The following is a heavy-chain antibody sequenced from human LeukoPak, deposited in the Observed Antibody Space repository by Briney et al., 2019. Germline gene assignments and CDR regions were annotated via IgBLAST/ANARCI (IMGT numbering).Heavy chain of an antibody. V-gene: IGHV1-8*02. CDR1: GYTFSSYD. CDR3: ARLPKYSRPLDY. D-gene: IGHD6-6*01. CDR2: MNPNSGNT. Sequence: ASVKVSCKASGYTFSSYDINWVRQATGQGLEWMGWMNPNSGNTAYAQKFQGRVTMSRDTSISTVYMELSSLRSEDTAVYYCARLPKYSRPLDYWGHGTLVTVSS. J-gene: IGHJ4*01.